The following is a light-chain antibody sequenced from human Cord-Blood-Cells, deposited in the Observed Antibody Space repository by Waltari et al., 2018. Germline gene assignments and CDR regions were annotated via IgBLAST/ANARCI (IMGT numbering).Light chain of an antibody. Sequence: DIQMTQSPSSLSASVGDRVTITCRASQSIINYLAWYQHKPGKVPQLLIYAASTLQSERPSRFKGSGSVTDFTLTISSLQPEDVATYYCQKYNSAPWTFGQGTKVEIK. CDR1: QSIINY. CDR3: QKYNSAPWT. CDR2: AAS. J-gene: IGKJ1*01. V-gene: IGKV1-27*01.